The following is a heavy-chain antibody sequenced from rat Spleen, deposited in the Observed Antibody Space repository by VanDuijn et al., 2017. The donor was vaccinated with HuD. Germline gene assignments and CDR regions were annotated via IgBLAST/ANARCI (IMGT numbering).Heavy chain of an antibody. V-gene: IGHV5-58*01. CDR2: ITHNDGST. J-gene: IGHJ2*01. CDR1: GFTFSRYW. D-gene: IGHD4-3*01. CDR3: AVAGYGY. Sequence: EVQLVETGGGLVQPGKSLKLSCVASGFTFSRYWMTWIRQAPGKGLEWVATITHNDGSTYYPDSVKGRFTISRDNAENTVYLQMNSLRSEDTATYYCAVAGYGYWGQGVMVTVSS.